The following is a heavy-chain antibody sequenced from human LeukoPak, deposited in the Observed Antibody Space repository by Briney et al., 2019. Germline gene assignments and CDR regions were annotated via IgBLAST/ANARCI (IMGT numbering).Heavy chain of an antibody. CDR1: GGSISSGSYY. CDR2: IYYSGST. CDR3: ARGYNWNEAYFDY. D-gene: IGHD1-1*01. Sequence: PSQTLSLTCTVSGGSISSGSYYWSWIRQPPGKGLEWIGYIYYSGSTNYNPSLKSRVTISVDTSKNQFSLKLSSVTAADTAVYYCARGYNWNEAYFDYWGQGTLVTVSS. V-gene: IGHV4-61*01. J-gene: IGHJ4*02.